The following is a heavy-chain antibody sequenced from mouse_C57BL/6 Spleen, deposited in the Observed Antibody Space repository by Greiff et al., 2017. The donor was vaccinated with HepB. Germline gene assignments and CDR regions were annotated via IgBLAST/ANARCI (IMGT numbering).Heavy chain of an antibody. D-gene: IGHD4-1*01. CDR2: ISYDGSN. Sequence: VQLKESGPGLVKPSQSLSLTCSVTGYSITSGYYWNWIRQFPGNKLEWMGYISYDGSNNYNPSLKNRISITRDTSKNQFFLKLNSVTTEDTATYYCASLGGTPYWGQGTLVTVSA. J-gene: IGHJ3*01. V-gene: IGHV3-6*01. CDR1: GYSITSGYY. CDR3: ASLGGTPY.